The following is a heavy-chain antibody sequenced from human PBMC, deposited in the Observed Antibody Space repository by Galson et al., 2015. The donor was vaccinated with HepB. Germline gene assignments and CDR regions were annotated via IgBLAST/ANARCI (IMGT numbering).Heavy chain of an antibody. CDR3: ARGGAVTFYYYGLDD. CDR1: GGSFSGYY. CDR2: INHSGST. Sequence: SETLSLTCAVYGGSFSGYYWSWIRQPPGKGLEWIGEINHSGSTNYNPSFKSRVTISVDTSKNQFSLKLSSVTAAATAVYYCARGGAVTFYYYGLDDWAQG. V-gene: IGHV4-34*01. D-gene: IGHD2-21*02. J-gene: IGHJ6*02.